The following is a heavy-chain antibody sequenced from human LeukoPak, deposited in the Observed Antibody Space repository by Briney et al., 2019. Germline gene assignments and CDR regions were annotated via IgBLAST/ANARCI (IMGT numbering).Heavy chain of an antibody. CDR1: GYTFTSYD. CDR3: ARTYCSGGSCLSWFDP. V-gene: IGHV1-8*01. D-gene: IGHD2-15*01. J-gene: IGHJ5*02. Sequence: EASVKVSCKPSGYTFTSYDINWVRQATGQGLEWMGWMNPNSGNTGYAQKFQGRVTMTRNTSISTAYMGLSSLRSEDTAVYYCARTYCSGGSCLSWFDPWGQGTLVTVSS. CDR2: MNPNSGNT.